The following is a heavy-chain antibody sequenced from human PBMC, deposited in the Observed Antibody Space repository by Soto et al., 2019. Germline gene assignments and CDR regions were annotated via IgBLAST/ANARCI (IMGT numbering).Heavy chain of an antibody. D-gene: IGHD2-2*01. Sequence: GASVKVSCKASGYTFTNYAMHWVRQAPGQRPEWMGWINAGNGNTKFSQRFQGRVTITRDTSANIAYMELSSLTSEGTAVYYCARAGFCSTTSCSDAFDIWGQGTMVTVSS. CDR1: GYTFTNYA. V-gene: IGHV1-3*01. CDR3: ARAGFCSTTSCSDAFDI. J-gene: IGHJ3*02. CDR2: INAGNGNT.